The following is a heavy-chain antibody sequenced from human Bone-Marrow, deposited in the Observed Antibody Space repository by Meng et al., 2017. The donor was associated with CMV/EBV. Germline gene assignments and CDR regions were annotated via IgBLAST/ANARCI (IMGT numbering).Heavy chain of an antibody. V-gene: IGHV1-18*01. CDR3: ARDLGENSSSWSNWFDP. CDR2: ISAYNGNT. J-gene: IGHJ5*02. D-gene: IGHD6-13*01. CDR1: YTFTSYG. Sequence: YTFTSYGISWVRQAPGQGLEWMGWISAYNGNTNYAQKLQGRVTMTTDTSTSTAYMELRSLRSDDTAVYYCARDLGENSSSWSNWFDPWGQGTLVTVSS.